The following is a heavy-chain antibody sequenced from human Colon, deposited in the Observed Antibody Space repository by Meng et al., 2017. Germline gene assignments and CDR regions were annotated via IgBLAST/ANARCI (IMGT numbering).Heavy chain of an antibody. CDR2: IYYTGMT. V-gene: IGHV4-59*01. CDR3: ARAGNYEAKRGGGVFDY. J-gene: IGHJ4*01. CDR1: GGSISNYY. Sequence: SETLSLTCTVSGGSISNYYWSWIRQPPGKGLEWIGYIYYTGMTNSDPSLKSRVTISVDTSQNQFSLNLTSVTAADTAVYFWARAGNYEAKRGGGVFDYWGRGTLVTVSS. D-gene: IGHD3-10*01.